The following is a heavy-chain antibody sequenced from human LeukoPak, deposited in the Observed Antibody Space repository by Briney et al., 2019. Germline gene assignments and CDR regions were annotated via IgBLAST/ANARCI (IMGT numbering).Heavy chain of an antibody. Sequence: GGSLRLSCAASGFTFGNHWMHWVRQAPGKGLVWVSRIDEGGTNAMYAGSVKGRFSISRDNAKNTVNLQMNSLRVEDTGVYYCIRDEALWRLDYWGQGTLVTVSS. CDR3: IRDEALWRLDY. CDR2: IDEGGTNA. CDR1: GFTFGNHW. V-gene: IGHV3-74*03. D-gene: IGHD2-21*01. J-gene: IGHJ4*02.